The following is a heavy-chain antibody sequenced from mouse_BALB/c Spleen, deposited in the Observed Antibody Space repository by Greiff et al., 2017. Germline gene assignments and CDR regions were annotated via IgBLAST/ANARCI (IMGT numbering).Heavy chain of an antibody. CDR1: GYTFTSYV. CDR2: INPYNDGT. CDR3: ARWGYDYDVGYFDV. D-gene: IGHD2-4*01. V-gene: IGHV1-14*01. Sequence: EVQLKESGPELVKPGASVKMSCKASGYTFTSYVMHWVKQKPGQGLEWIGYINPYNDGTKYNEKFKGKATLTSDKSSSTAYMELSSLTSEDSAVYYCARWGYDYDVGYFDVWGAGTTVTVSS. J-gene: IGHJ1*01.